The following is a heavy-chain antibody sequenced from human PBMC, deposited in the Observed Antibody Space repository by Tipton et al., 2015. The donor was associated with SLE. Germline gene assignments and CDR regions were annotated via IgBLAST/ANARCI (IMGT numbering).Heavy chain of an antibody. CDR3: ARAAGNGYDYGMDV. J-gene: IGHJ6*02. D-gene: IGHD1-1*01. CDR1: GFTFRNYA. Sequence: SLRLSCPASGFTFRNYAMTWVRQAPGKGLEWVSVIYSGGSTYYADSVKGRFTISRDYSRNTLYLQMNSLRAEDTAVYYCARAAGNGYDYGMDVWGQGTTVTVSS. CDR2: IYSGGST. V-gene: IGHV3-53*05.